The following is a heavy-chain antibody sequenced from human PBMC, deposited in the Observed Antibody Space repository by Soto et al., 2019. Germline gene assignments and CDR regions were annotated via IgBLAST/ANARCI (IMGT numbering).Heavy chain of an antibody. CDR1: GGTFSSYT. V-gene: IGHV1-69*02. J-gene: IGHJ4*02. CDR3: ARVYCSSTSCLNFDY. D-gene: IGHD2-2*01. CDR2: IIPILGIA. Sequence: QVQLVQSGAEVKKPGSPVKVSCKASGGTFSSYTISWVRQAPGQGLEWMGRIIPILGIANYAQKFQGRVTITADKSTSTAYMELSSLRSEDTAVYYCARVYCSSTSCLNFDYWGQGTLVTVSS.